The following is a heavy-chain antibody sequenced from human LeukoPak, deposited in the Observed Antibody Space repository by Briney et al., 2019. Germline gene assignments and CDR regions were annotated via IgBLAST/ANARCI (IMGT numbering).Heavy chain of an antibody. CDR1: GFTFSNYW. CDR3: AKDIRVLLWFGESFDY. J-gene: IGHJ4*02. CDR2: INSDGINT. Sequence: GGSLRLSCAASGFTFSNYWMHWVRQAPGKGLVWVSRINSDGINTSYADSVKGRFTISRDNAKNTLNLQMNSLRAEDTAVYYCAKDIRVLLWFGESFDYWGQGTLVTVSS. D-gene: IGHD3-10*01. V-gene: IGHV3-74*01.